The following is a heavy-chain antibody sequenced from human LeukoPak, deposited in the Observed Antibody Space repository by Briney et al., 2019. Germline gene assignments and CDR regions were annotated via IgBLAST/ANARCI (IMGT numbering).Heavy chain of an antibody. CDR3: AKDYYSNYQFDY. V-gene: IGHV3-23*01. CDR1: GFTFSSYA. Sequence: GGSLRLSCAASGFTFSSYAMSWARQAPGKGLEWVSAISGSGGSTYYADSVKGRFTISRDNSKNTLYLQMNSLRAENTAVYYCAKDYYSNYQFDYWGQGTLVTVSS. CDR2: ISGSGGST. J-gene: IGHJ4*02. D-gene: IGHD4-11*01.